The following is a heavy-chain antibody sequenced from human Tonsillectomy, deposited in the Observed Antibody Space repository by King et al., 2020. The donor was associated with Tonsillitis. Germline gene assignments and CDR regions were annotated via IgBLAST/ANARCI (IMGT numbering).Heavy chain of an antibody. J-gene: IGHJ3*02. CDR3: ARGRDGYKMAYYDAFDI. D-gene: IGHD5-24*01. CDR2: IWYDGSNK. V-gene: IGHV3-33*08. CDR1: GFTFSNYD. Sequence: VQLVESGGGVVQPGRSLRLSCAASGFTFSNYDMHWVRQAPGKGLEWVAGIWYDGSNKNHADSVKGRFTISRDNSKNTLYLQMKSLRAEDTAVYYCARGRDGYKMAYYDAFDIWGQGTMVTVSS.